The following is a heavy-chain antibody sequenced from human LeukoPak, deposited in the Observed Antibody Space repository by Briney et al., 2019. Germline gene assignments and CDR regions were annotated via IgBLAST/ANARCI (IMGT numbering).Heavy chain of an antibody. Sequence: SETLSLTCTVSGGSITSYYWSWIREPAGKGLEWIGRIYTTGSTYYNHFLKSRVTMAVDTSKNQFSLRLSSVTAADTAVYYCAREVASLDYCGQGTLVTVSS. CDR1: GGSITSYY. CDR3: AREVASLDY. CDR2: IYTTGST. J-gene: IGHJ4*02. V-gene: IGHV4-4*07. D-gene: IGHD2-21*01.